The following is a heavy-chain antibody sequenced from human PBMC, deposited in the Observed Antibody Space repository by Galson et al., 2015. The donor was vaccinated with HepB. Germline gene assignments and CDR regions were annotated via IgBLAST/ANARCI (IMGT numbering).Heavy chain of an antibody. V-gene: IGHV5-51*01. J-gene: IGHJ4*02. Sequence: QSGAEVKKPGESLKISCKGSGYSFTSYWIGWVRQMPGKGLEWMGIIYPGDSDTRYSPSFQGQVTISADKSISTAYLQWSSLKASDTAMYYCARQDYDFWSGYYTGPSDWGQGTLVTVSS. CDR2: IYPGDSDT. CDR1: GYSFTSYW. CDR3: ARQDYDFWSGYYTGPSD. D-gene: IGHD3-3*01.